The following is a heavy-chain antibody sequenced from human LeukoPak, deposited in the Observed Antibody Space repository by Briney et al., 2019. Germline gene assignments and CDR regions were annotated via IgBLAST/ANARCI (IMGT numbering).Heavy chain of an antibody. CDR1: GFTFSSYS. Sequence: GGSLRLSCAASGFTFSSYSMNWVRQAPGKGLEWVSSISSSSGYIYYADSVKGRFTISRDNAKNSLYLQMNSLRADDTAVYHCARQETSSYNGAFDIWGQGTMVTVSS. V-gene: IGHV3-21*01. D-gene: IGHD1-26*01. CDR3: ARQETSSYNGAFDI. J-gene: IGHJ3*02. CDR2: ISSSSGYI.